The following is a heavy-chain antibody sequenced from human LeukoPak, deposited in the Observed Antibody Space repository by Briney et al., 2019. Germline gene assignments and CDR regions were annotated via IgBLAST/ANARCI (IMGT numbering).Heavy chain of an antibody. CDR1: GGSISSSNYY. D-gene: IGHD6-19*01. V-gene: IGHV4-39*07. Sequence: SETLSLTCTVSGGSISSSNYYWGWIRQPPGKGLEWIGSIYYSGSTYYNPSLKSRVTISVDTSKNQFSLKLSSVTAADTAVYYCARYRRDSSGWYKTENDAFDIWGQGAMVTVSS. J-gene: IGHJ3*02. CDR2: IYYSGST. CDR3: ARYRRDSSGWYKTENDAFDI.